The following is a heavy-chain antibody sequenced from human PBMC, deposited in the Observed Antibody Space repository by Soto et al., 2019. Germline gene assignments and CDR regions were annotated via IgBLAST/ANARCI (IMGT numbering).Heavy chain of an antibody. CDR1: AFNFSNYD. CDR2: ISATGFTT. J-gene: IGHJ4*02. CDR3: ARGSVY. D-gene: IGHD3-3*01. V-gene: IGHV3-48*03. Sequence: VGSLRLSCAASAFNFSNYDMNCIRQAPGGGLEWIAFISATGFTTYYADSTWPRFTISRDNYQADLFLQMDSRTFDYSGMYFCARGSVYWGQGVPVTVSS.